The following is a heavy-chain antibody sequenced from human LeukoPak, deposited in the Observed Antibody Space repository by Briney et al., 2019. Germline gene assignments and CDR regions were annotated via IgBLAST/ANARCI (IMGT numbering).Heavy chain of an antibody. V-gene: IGHV1-46*01. Sequence: ASVNVSCKASGYTFTSYYMHWVRQAPGQGLECMGIINPSGGSTSYAQKFQGRVTMTRDMSTSTDYMELSSLRSEDTAVYYCARDNSVEDTAWWFDPWGQGTLVTVSS. J-gene: IGHJ5*02. CDR2: INPSGGST. CDR3: ARDNSVEDTAWWFDP. D-gene: IGHD4-23*01. CDR1: GYTFTSYY.